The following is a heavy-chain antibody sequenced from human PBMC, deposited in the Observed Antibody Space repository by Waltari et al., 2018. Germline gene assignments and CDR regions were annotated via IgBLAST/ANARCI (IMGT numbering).Heavy chain of an antibody. J-gene: IGHJ3*02. Sequence: QVQLQESGPGLVKPSETLSLTCTVSGYSISSGYYWGWIRQPPGKGLEWLGSIYHGGSTYYNPTLKSRVTISVDTSKNQFSLKLSSVTAADTAVYYCARSWYNWNSGHAFDIWGQGTMVTVSS. D-gene: IGHD1-7*01. V-gene: IGHV4-38-2*02. CDR2: IYHGGST. CDR3: ARSWYNWNSGHAFDI. CDR1: GYSISSGYY.